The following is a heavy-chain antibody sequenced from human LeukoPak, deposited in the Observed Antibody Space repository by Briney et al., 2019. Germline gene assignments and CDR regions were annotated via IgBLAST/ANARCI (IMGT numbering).Heavy chain of an antibody. CDR1: GGSISSYY. CDR3: ARVRRAVADTLDAFDI. V-gene: IGHV4-59*01. D-gene: IGHD6-19*01. Sequence: PSETLSLTCTVSGGSISSYYWSWIRQPPGKGLEWIGYIYYSGSTNYNPSLKSRVTISVDTSKNQFSLKLSSVTAADTAVYYCARVRRAVADTLDAFDIWGQGTMVTVSS. J-gene: IGHJ3*02. CDR2: IYYSGST.